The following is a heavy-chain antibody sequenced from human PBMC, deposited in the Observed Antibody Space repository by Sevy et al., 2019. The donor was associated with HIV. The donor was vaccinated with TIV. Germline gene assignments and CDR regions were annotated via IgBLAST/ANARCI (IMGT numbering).Heavy chain of an antibody. CDR2: ISGSGGST. CDR1: GFTFSSYA. J-gene: IGHJ5*02. V-gene: IGHV3-23*01. D-gene: IGHD3-22*01. Sequence: GGSLRLSCAASGFTFSSYAMSWVRQAPGKGLEWVSAISGSGGSTYYADSVKGRFTISRDNSKNTLYLQMNSLGAEDTAVYYCAKDPEGGMIVVVITWFDPWGQGTLVTVSS. CDR3: AKDPEGGMIVVVITWFDP.